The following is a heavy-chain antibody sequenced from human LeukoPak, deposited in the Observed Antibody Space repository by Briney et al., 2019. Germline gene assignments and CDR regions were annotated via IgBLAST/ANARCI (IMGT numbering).Heavy chain of an antibody. CDR3: AKGGGSPEY. CDR2: ISGTGGST. J-gene: IGHJ4*02. CDR1: GFTFNSYA. D-gene: IGHD3-16*01. Sequence: GGSLRLSCAASGFTFNSYAMSWVRQAPGKGLEWVSGISGTGGSTYYADSVKGRFTISRDNSKNTLYLQMNSLRGEDTAVYYCAKGGGSPEYWGQGTLVTVSS. V-gene: IGHV3-23*01.